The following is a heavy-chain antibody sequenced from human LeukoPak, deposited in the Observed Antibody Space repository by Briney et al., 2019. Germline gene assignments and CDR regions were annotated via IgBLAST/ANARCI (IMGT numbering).Heavy chain of an antibody. J-gene: IGHJ1*01. CDR3: ARCDSGYYSRYFQH. D-gene: IGHD3-22*01. CDR1: GFTFNSYS. CDR2: ISSTGSPI. Sequence: GGSLRLSCAASGFTFNSYSMNWVRQAPGRGLEWVSYISSTGSPIYYADSVKGRFTMSRDNAKNSLYLQMNSLRAEDTAVYYCARCDSGYYSRYFQHWGQGTLVTVSS. V-gene: IGHV3-48*04.